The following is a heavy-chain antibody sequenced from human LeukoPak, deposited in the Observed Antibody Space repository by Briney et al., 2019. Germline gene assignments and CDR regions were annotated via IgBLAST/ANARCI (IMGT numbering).Heavy chain of an antibody. CDR2: TYYRGTT. D-gene: IGHD1-1*01. CDR1: GASISSTSYY. CDR3: ARDWNRYAY. J-gene: IGHJ4*02. Sequence: SETLSLTCTVSGASISSTSYYWGWIRQPPGKGLEWIGSTYYRGTTYYNPSLKSRVTVSVDTSKNQFSLQLSSVTAADTAVYYCARDWNRYAYWGQGTLVTVSS. V-gene: IGHV4-39*07.